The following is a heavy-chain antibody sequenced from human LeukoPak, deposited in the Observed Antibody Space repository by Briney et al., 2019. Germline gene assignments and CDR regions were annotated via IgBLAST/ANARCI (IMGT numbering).Heavy chain of an antibody. CDR3: ARRGGHNWFDP. CDR1: GGSISSSSYY. D-gene: IGHD3-16*01. Sequence: PSETLSLTCTVSGGSISSSSYYWGWIRQPPGKGLEWIGSIYYSGSTYYNPSLKSRVTISVDTSKNQFPMKLSSVTAADTAVYYCARRGGHNWFDPWGQGTLVTVSS. CDR2: IYYSGST. J-gene: IGHJ5*02. V-gene: IGHV4-39*01.